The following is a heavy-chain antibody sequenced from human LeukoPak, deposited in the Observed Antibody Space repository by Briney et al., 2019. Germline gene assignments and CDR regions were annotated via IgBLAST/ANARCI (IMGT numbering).Heavy chain of an antibody. CDR1: GGSFSNYY. D-gene: IGHD6-19*01. J-gene: IGHJ4*02. V-gene: IGHV4-34*01. CDR2: INHGGST. Sequence: SETLSLTCAIYGGSFSNYYWSWIRQSPGKGLEWIGEINHGGSTNYNPSLKSRVTISVDTSKNQFSLKLSSVTAADTAVYYCARRDSSGWYFDYWGQGTLVTVSS. CDR3: ARRDSSGWYFDY.